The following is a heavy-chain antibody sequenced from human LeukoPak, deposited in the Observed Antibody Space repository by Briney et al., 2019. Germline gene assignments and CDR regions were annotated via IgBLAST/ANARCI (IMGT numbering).Heavy chain of an antibody. CDR1: GGSISSGDYY. CDR3: ARHEFDSGSLPYFDY. V-gene: IGHV4-30-4*01. Sequence: PSETLSLTCTVSGGSISSGDYYWSWIRQPPGKGLEWIGYIYYSGNTYYNPSLKSRVTISVDTSKNQFSLKLSAVTAADTAVYYCARHEFDSGSLPYFDYWGQGILVTVSS. D-gene: IGHD3-10*01. J-gene: IGHJ4*02. CDR2: IYYSGNT.